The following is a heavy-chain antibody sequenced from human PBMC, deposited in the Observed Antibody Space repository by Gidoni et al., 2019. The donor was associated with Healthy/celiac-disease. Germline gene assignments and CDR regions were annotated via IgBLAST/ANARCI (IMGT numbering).Heavy chain of an antibody. D-gene: IGHD3-9*01. J-gene: IGHJ4*02. CDR3: ARASYFDWLLPADY. Sequence: QVQLQQWGAGLLKPSEPLSLTCAVYCGSFSGYYWSWIRQPPGKGLEWIGEINHSGSTNYNPSLKSRVTISVDTSKNQFSLKLSSVTAADTAVYYCARASYFDWLLPADYWGQGTLVTVSS. CDR1: CGSFSGYY. CDR2: INHSGST. V-gene: IGHV4-34*01.